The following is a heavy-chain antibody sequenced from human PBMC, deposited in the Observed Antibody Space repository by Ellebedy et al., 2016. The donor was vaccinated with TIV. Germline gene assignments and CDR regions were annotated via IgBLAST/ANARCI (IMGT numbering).Heavy chain of an antibody. V-gene: IGHV3-23*01. J-gene: IGHJ4*02. CDR2: ISGSGGST. Sequence: GESLKISCAASGFTFSSYAMSWVRQAPGKGLEWVSAISGSGGSTYYADSVRGRFTISRDNSKNTLYLQMNSLRVEDTAVYYCARLLYYFGSGTYSNEYYFDSWGQGTLVTVSS. D-gene: IGHD3-10*01. CDR1: GFTFSSYA. CDR3: ARLLYYFGSGTYSNEYYFDS.